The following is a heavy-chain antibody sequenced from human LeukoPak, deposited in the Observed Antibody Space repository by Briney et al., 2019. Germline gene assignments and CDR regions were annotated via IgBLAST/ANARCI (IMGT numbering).Heavy chain of an antibody. J-gene: IGHJ4*02. V-gene: IGHV6-1*01. CDR2: TYYRSKWYN. Sequence: SQTPSLTCAISGDSVSSNSAAWNWIRQSPSRGLEWLGRTYYRSKWYNDYAVSVKSRITINPDTSKNQFSLQLNSVTPEDTAVYYCARGPQTTVTTPFFYWGQGTLVTVSS. CDR1: GDSVSSNSAA. CDR3: ARGPQTTVTTPFFY. D-gene: IGHD4-17*01.